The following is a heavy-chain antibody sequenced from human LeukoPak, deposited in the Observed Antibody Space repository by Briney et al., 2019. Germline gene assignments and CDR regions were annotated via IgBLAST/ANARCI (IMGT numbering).Heavy chain of an antibody. D-gene: IGHD1-1*01. J-gene: IGHJ4*02. CDR1: GFSFSSYW. Sequence: GGSLRLSCAASGFSFSSYWMSWVRQAPGKGLEWVANIKRDGSEKYYVDSVKGRFTISRDNTKNSLYLQMNSLRAEDTAVYYCAREDEYNTFDNWGQGTLVTVSS. V-gene: IGHV3-7*01. CDR2: IKRDGSEK. CDR3: AREDEYNTFDN.